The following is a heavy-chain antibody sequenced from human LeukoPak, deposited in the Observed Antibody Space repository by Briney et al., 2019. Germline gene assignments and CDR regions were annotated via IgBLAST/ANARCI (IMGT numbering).Heavy chain of an antibody. Sequence: GASLRLSCAASGFTFSNYAMSWVRQAPGKGLEWVSAITGSGGNTYYADSVKGRFTISRDNSKNTLYLQMNSLRAEDTAVYYCAKDMNGVPAATFDYWGQGTLVTVSS. CDR3: AKDMNGVPAATFDY. J-gene: IGHJ4*02. V-gene: IGHV3-23*01. CDR1: GFTFSNYA. CDR2: ITGSGGNT. D-gene: IGHD2-2*01.